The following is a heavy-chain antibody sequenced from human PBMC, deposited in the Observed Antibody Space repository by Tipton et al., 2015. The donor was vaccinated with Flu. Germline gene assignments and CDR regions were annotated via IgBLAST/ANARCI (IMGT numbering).Heavy chain of an antibody. CDR2: ISHDGNSI. CDR3: SGDRDQLVDY. CDR1: RFTFSSYG. D-gene: IGHD2-2*01. Sequence: QLVQSGGGVVQPGRSLRLSCAASRFTFSSYGMHWVRQAPGKGLEWVAFISHDGNSIDYAGSVKGRFTVSRDNSKNTLHLQKNSLRAEDTAVYYCSGDRDQLVDYWGQGTLVTVSS. J-gene: IGHJ4*02. V-gene: IGHV3-30*03.